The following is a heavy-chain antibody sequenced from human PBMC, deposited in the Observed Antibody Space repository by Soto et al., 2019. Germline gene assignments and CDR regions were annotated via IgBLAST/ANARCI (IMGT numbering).Heavy chain of an antibody. D-gene: IGHD6-19*01. CDR2: ITPGNGKT. CDR1: GYTVTDYA. Sequence: VHLVQSGAEVKKPGASVKVSCKASGYTVTDYAIYWVRQAPGQSLEWMGWITPGNGKTRYSDKFQGRVTITWDTSATTAYMELSSLRSEDTAVYYCARGHSGWYYLGDNWGQGTLVTVSS. CDR3: ARGHSGWYYLGDN. V-gene: IGHV1-3*01. J-gene: IGHJ4*02.